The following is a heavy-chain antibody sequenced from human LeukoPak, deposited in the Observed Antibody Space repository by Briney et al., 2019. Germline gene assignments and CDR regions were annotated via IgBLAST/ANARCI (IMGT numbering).Heavy chain of an antibody. CDR2: ISNTGSTT. D-gene: IGHD1-26*01. V-gene: IGHV3-11*04. Sequence: GGSLRLSCAASGFTFSDYYMSWIRQAPGKGLGWVSYISNTGSTTQYADSVKGRFTISRDNAKNSLHLQMNSLRAEDTAVYYCARVRGSYSVDYWGQGTLVTVSS. J-gene: IGHJ4*02. CDR1: GFTFSDYY. CDR3: ARVRGSYSVDY.